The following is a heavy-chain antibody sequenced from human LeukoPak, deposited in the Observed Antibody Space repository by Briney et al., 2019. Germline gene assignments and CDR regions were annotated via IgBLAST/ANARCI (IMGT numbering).Heavy chain of an antibody. Sequence: GGSLRLSCAASGFTVSSNYMSWVRQAPGKGLEWVSVIYSGGSTYYADSVKGRFTISRDNSKNTLYLQMNSLRAEDTAVYYCARKQAYCGGDCSYYFDYWGQGTLVTVSS. CDR3: ARKQAYCGGDCSYYFDY. D-gene: IGHD2-21*02. J-gene: IGHJ4*02. V-gene: IGHV3-53*01. CDR1: GFTVSSNY. CDR2: IYSGGST.